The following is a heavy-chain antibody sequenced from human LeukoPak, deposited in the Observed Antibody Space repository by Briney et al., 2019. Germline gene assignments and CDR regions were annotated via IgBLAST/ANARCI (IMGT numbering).Heavy chain of an antibody. Sequence: GASVKVSCKASGYTFTSYGISWVRQAPGQGLEWMGWISAYNDNTNYAQKLQGRVTMTTDTSTSTAYMELRSLRSDDTAVYYCAKDAQLRSRWFDPWGQGTLVTVSS. CDR2: ISAYNDNT. D-gene: IGHD2/OR15-2a*01. CDR1: GYTFTSYG. V-gene: IGHV1-18*01. CDR3: AKDAQLRSRWFDP. J-gene: IGHJ5*02.